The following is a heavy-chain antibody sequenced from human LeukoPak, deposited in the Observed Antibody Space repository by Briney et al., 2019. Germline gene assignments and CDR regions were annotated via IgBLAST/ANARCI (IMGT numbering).Heavy chain of an antibody. CDR2: INPNSGGT. V-gene: IGHV1-2*02. Sequence: ASVKVSCKASGYTFTVYYMHWVRQAPGQGLEWMGWINPNSGGTNYAQKFQGRVTMTRDTSISTAYMELSRLRSDDTAVYYCARGRIAVENWFDPWGQGTLVTVSS. D-gene: IGHD6-19*01. J-gene: IGHJ5*02. CDR3: ARGRIAVENWFDP. CDR1: GYTFTVYY.